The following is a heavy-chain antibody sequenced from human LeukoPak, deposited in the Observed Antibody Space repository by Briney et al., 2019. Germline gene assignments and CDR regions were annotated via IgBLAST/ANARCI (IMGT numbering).Heavy chain of an antibody. CDR2: TYYRSKWYN. CDR1: GDSVSSNSAA. D-gene: IGHD2-2*01. CDR3: ARDADLKLGYCSSTSCYYYYYGMDV. Sequence: SQTLSLTCAISGDSVSSNSAAWNWIRQSPSRGLEWLGRTYYRSKWYNDYAVSVKSRITINPDTSKNQFSLQLNSVTPEDTAVYYCARDADLKLGYCSSTSCYYYYYGMDVWGQGTTVTVSS. J-gene: IGHJ6*02. V-gene: IGHV6-1*01.